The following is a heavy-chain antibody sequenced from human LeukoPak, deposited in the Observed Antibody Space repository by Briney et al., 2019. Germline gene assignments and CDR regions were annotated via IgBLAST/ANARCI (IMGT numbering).Heavy chain of an antibody. CDR1: GFTFSSYS. D-gene: IGHD4-23*01. CDR2: ITGGNSYI. V-gene: IGHV3-21*01. CDR3: ARQGYGGHSRGAADY. J-gene: IGHJ4*02. Sequence: GGSLRLSCAASGFTFSSYSMNWVRQAPGKGLEWVSSITGGNSYIYYADSVKGRFTISRDNAKNSLYLQMNSLRAEDTAVYYCARQGYGGHSRGAADYWGQGTLVTVSS.